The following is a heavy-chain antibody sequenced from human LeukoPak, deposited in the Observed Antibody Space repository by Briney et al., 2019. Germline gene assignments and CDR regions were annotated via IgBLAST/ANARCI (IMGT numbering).Heavy chain of an antibody. V-gene: IGHV3-30*18. Sequence: GGSLRLSCAAPGFTFSSYGMHWVRQAPGKGLEWVAVISYDGSNKYYADSVKGRFTISRDNSKNTLYLQMNSLRAEDTAVYYCAKEKRMGYYDSTADAFDIWGQGTMVTVSS. D-gene: IGHD3-22*01. CDR2: ISYDGSNK. CDR1: GFTFSSYG. CDR3: AKEKRMGYYDSTADAFDI. J-gene: IGHJ3*02.